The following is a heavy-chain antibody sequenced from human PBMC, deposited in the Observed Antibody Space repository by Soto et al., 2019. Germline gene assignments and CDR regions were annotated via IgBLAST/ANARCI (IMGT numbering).Heavy chain of an antibody. Sequence: TLSLTCTVCGGSISNGYYYWSWVRQYPGKGLEWNGHIYHSGRTYYNPSLKSRVSISIDTSKNQFSLHLSSVTAADTAVYYCARWVEVSLDYFDSWGQGNPVTVSS. CDR2: IYHSGRT. V-gene: IGHV4-31*03. D-gene: IGHD2-15*01. CDR3: ARWVEVSLDYFDS. CDR1: GGSISNGYYY. J-gene: IGHJ4*02.